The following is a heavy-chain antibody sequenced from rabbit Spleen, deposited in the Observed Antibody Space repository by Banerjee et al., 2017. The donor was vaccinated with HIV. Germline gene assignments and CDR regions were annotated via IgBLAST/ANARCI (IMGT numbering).Heavy chain of an antibody. Sequence: QEQLVESGGGLVKPEGSLTLTCKASGFSFSDRDVMCWVRQAPGKGLEWIACINAATGKPVYATWAKGRFTISRTSSTKVTLQMTSLTAADTATYFCARDLVVVIGWNFSLWGQGTLVTVS. CDR3: ARDLVVVIGWNFSL. D-gene: IGHD8-1*01. CDR2: INAATGKP. V-gene: IGHV1S45*01. J-gene: IGHJ4*01. CDR1: GFSFSDRDV.